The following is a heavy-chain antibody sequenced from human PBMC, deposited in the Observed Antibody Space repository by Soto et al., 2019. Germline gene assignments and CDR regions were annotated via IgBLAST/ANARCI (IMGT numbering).Heavy chain of an antibody. J-gene: IGHJ6*02. CDR3: ARDQPAGRAGSFGYYYYGMDV. CDR1: GVTFSSYS. D-gene: IGHD3-10*01. Sequence: AGSLTLSCAASGVTFSSYSMNWVRQAPGKGLEWVSSISSSSYIYYADSVKGRFTISRDNAKNSLYLQMNSLRAEDTAVYYCARDQPAGRAGSFGYYYYGMDVWGQGTTVTVSS. CDR2: ISSSSYI. V-gene: IGHV3-21*01.